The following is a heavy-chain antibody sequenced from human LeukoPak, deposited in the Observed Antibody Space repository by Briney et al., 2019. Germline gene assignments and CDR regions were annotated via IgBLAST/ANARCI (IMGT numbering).Heavy chain of an antibody. CDR1: GFTFTSYW. V-gene: IGHV3-7*04. J-gene: IGHJ4*02. Sequence: GGSLRVSCAASGFTFTSYWMSWVRQPPGKGLECVANIKQDGSEKYYVDSVKGRFTISRDNAKNSLYLQMNSLRAEDTAVYYCARAYDFWSGYCDYWGQGTLVTVSS. D-gene: IGHD3-3*01. CDR2: IKQDGSEK. CDR3: ARAYDFWSGYCDY.